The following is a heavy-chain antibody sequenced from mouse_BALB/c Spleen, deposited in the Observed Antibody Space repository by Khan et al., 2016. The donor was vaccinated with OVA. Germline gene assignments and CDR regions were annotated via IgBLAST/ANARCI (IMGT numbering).Heavy chain of an antibody. V-gene: IGHV2-6-4*01. Sequence: VELVESGPGLVAPSQSLSITCTVSGFSFSRYNIHWVRQPPGKGLEWLGIIWGGGGTDYNSTLKIRMSISKDKSKSKVFLKMNSLLTDDTAMYYCSSAYYRYDCYYAMDYWGQGTSVTGSS. CDR3: SSAYYRYDCYYAMDY. CDR1: GFSFSRYN. J-gene: IGHJ4*01. CDR2: IWGGGGT. D-gene: IGHD2-14*01.